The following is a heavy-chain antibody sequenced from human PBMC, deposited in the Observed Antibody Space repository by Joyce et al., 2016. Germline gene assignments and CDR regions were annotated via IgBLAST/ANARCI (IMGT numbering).Heavy chain of an antibody. CDR3: VRVRQSGNINDY. J-gene: IGHJ4*02. V-gene: IGHV1-69*06. CDR1: GGTRSGYA. CDR2: ITPICATA. Sequence: QMQLVQSGAEVKKPGSSVKVSCRAFGGTRSGYAISWARQATGQGLEWMGGITPICATAKYAQKCQTRLTITADKSTNTAYMELGSLRSEDTAIYYCVRVRQSGNINDYWGQGTQVTVSS.